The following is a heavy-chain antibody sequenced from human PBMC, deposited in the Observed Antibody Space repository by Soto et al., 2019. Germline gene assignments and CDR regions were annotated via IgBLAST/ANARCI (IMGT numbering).Heavy chain of an antibody. D-gene: IGHD3-3*01. CDR3: AKDQRADFWSGYYLYYYYYGMDV. J-gene: IGHJ6*02. V-gene: IGHV3-23*01. Sequence: GGSLRLSCATSGISFSEYWMHWVRQAPGKGLEWVSAISGSGGSTYYADSVKGRFTISRDNSKNTLYLQMNSLRAEDTAVYYCAKDQRADFWSGYYLYYYYYGMDVWGQGTTVTVSS. CDR1: GISFSEYW. CDR2: ISGSGGST.